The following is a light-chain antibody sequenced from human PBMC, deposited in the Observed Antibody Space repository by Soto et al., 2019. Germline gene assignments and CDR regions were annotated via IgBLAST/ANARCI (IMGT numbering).Light chain of an antibody. CDR2: LNSDGSH. V-gene: IGLV4-69*01. CDR1: SGHSSYA. CDR3: QTWGTGTWV. Sequence: QPVLTQSPSASASLGASVKLTCTQSSGHSSYAIAWHQQQPEKGPRYLMKLNSDGSHSKGDGIPDRFSGSSSGAERYLTISSLQSEDEADYYCQTWGTGTWVFGGGTKLTVL. J-gene: IGLJ3*02.